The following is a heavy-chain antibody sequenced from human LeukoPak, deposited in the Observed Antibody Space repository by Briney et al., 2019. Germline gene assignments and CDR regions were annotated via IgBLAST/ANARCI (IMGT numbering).Heavy chain of an antibody. D-gene: IGHD3-22*01. J-gene: IGHJ4*02. V-gene: IGHV3-21*01. CDR3: ARDLYYDSSSYYFVYFDY. Sequence: GGSLRLSCAASGFTFSSYSMNWVRQAPGKGLEWVSSISSSTNYMYYADSVKGRFTISRDNAKNSLYLQMNSLRAEDTAVYYCARDLYYDSSSYYFVYFDYWGQGTLVTVSS. CDR1: GFTFSSYS. CDR2: ISSSTNYM.